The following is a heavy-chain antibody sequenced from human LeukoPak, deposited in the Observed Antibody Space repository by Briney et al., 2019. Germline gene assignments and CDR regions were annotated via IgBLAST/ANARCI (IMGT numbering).Heavy chain of an antibody. CDR3: ARRRGYSGSYYYFDY. Sequence: PGGSLRLSCAASGFTFSSYAMSWFRQPPGKGLEWIGYVHSSGSTNYDPSLKSRVTISVDTSKNQFSLRVSSVTAADTAVYYCARRRGYSGSYYYFDYWGQGTLVTVSS. J-gene: IGHJ4*02. V-gene: IGHV4-59*08. D-gene: IGHD6-13*01. CDR2: VHSSGST. CDR1: GFTFSSYA.